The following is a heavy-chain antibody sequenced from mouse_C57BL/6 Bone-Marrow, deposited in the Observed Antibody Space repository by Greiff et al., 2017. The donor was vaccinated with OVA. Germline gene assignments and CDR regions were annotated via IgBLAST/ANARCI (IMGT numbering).Heavy chain of an antibody. Sequence: EVQLQESGPELVKPGASVKISCKASGYSFTGYYMNWVKQSPEKSLEWIGEINPSTGGTTYNQKFKAKATLTVDKSSSTAYMQLKSLTSEDSAVYYCARGDYYGSSSNGYWGQGTSVTVSS. CDR2: INPSTGGT. CDR1: GYSFTGYY. CDR3: ARGDYYGSSSNGY. V-gene: IGHV1-42*01. J-gene: IGHJ4*01. D-gene: IGHD1-1*01.